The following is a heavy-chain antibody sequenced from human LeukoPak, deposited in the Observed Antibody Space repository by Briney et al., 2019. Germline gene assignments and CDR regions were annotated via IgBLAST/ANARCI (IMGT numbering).Heavy chain of an antibody. CDR1: GGTFNSYA. V-gene: IGHV1-69*01. Sequence: SVKVSCKASGGTFNSYAISWVRQAPGQGLEWMGGIIPIFGTANYAQKFQGRVTITADESTSTAYMELSSLRSEDTAVYYCARGPPSGSYLIDYWGQGTLVTVSS. J-gene: IGHJ4*02. CDR3: ARGPPSGSYLIDY. D-gene: IGHD1-26*01. CDR2: IIPIFGTA.